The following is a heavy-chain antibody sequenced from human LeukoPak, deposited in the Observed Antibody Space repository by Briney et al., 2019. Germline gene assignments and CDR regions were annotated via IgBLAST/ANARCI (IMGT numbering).Heavy chain of an antibody. CDR2: IYPGDSDT. D-gene: IGHD2-21*02. V-gene: IGHV5-51*01. Sequence: GESLKISCKGSGYSFTSYWIGWVRQMRGKGLEWMGIIYPGDSDTRYSPSFQGQVTISADKSISTAYLQWSSLKASDTAMYYCARLAGAYCGGDCYSAFGYWGQGTLVTVSS. CDR1: GYSFTSYW. J-gene: IGHJ4*02. CDR3: ARLAGAYCGGDCYSAFGY.